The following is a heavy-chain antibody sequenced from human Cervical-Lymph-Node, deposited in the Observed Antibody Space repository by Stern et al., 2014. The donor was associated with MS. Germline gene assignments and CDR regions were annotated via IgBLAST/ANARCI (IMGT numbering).Heavy chain of an antibody. D-gene: IGHD6-19*01. CDR2: IMGSTSYT. CDR1: GFSFSDYY. Sequence: EQLVESGGGLVKPGGSLRLSCAASGFSFSDYYMSWIRQAPGKGLEWVTYIMGSTSYTKYADSVKGRFTISRDNTKNSLYLQMNSLSAEDTAVYYCARGYSSGWYAGSDYWGQGSLVTVSS. V-gene: IGHV3-11*06. CDR3: ARGYSSGWYAGSDY. J-gene: IGHJ4*02.